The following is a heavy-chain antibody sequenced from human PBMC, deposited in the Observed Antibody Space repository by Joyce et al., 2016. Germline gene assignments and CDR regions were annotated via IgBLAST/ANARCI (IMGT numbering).Heavy chain of an antibody. CDR1: GFTFSSYA. CDR2: ISYEGATQ. Sequence: QVQLVESGGGVVQPGRSRRLSCAASGFTFSSYAMHWVRQAPGKGLEWLTFISYEGATQDFAASVRGRFTISRDNSKTSNTVFLQMNSLRPEDTAVYYCARERNNWYFDLWGRGTLVTVSS. J-gene: IGHJ2*01. V-gene: IGHV3-30-3*01. CDR3: ARERNNWYFDL.